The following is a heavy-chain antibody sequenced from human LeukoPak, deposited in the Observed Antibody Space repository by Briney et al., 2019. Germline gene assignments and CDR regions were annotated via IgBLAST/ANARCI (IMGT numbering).Heavy chain of an antibody. D-gene: IGHD6-19*01. CDR1: GYTFTSYG. Sequence: ASVKVSCKASGYTFTSYGISWVRQAPGQGLEWMGWISAYNGNTNYAQKLQGRVTMTTDTSTSTAYMELRSLRSDDTAVYYCARVDCSIRRCIAVAGPFDYWGQGTLVTVSS. CDR2: ISAYNGNT. J-gene: IGHJ4*02. V-gene: IGHV1-18*01. CDR3: ARVDCSIRRCIAVAGPFDY.